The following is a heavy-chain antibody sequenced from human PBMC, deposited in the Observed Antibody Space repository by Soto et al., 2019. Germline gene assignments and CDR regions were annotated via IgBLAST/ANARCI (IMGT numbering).Heavy chain of an antibody. V-gene: IGHV4-34*01. D-gene: IGHD2-21*02. CDR3: ARGSDIVVVTAINYYYYGMDV. CDR2: INHSGST. Sequence: SETLSLTCAVYGGSFSGYYWSWIRQPPGKGLEWIGEINHSGSTNYNPSLKSRVTISVDTSKNQFSLKLSSVTAADTAVYYCARGSDIVVVTAINYYYYGMDVWGQGTTVTVSS. CDR1: GGSFSGYY. J-gene: IGHJ6*02.